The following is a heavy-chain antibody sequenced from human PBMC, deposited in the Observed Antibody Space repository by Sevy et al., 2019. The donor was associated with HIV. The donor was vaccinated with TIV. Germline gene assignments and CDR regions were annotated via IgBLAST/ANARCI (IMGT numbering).Heavy chain of an antibody. V-gene: IGHV1-18*01. Sequence: ASVKVSCKASGYTFIRNGITWVRQAPGQGLEWMGWISGYNGDTNYAQKFQGRVTMTTDTSTRTAYMELRSLRSDDTAVYYCARDRNNYDSSGYPKGMDVWGQGTTVTVSS. J-gene: IGHJ6*02. CDR2: ISGYNGDT. D-gene: IGHD3-22*01. CDR3: ARDRNNYDSSGYPKGMDV. CDR1: GYTFIRNG.